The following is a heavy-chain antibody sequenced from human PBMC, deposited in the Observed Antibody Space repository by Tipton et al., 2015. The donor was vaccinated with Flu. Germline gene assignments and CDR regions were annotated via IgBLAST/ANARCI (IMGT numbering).Heavy chain of an antibody. D-gene: IGHD3-10*01. CDR3: ATSRPHRYSYGMDV. V-gene: IGHV4-4*07. J-gene: IGHJ6*02. CDR1: GGSISTYY. CDR2: GSTSGTT. Sequence: TLSLTCTVSGGSISTYYWSWIRQPAGKRLEWIGRGSTSGTTNYNPSLQSRVTISVDTSKNQFSLRLISVTAADTAVYYCATSRPHRYSYGMDVWGQGATVSVSS.